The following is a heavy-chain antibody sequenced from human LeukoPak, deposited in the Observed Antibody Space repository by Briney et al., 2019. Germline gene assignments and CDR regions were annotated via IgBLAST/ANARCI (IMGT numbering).Heavy chain of an antibody. V-gene: IGHV1-46*01. CDR2: INPSGGST. D-gene: IGHD4-11*01. CDR1: GYTFTSYY. Sequence: ASVKVSCKASGYTFTSYYMHWVRQAPGQGLEWMGIINPSGGSTSYAQKFQGRVTMTRDISTSTVYMDLSSLTSDDTAVYYCARDDYLGRKRFDYWGQGTLVTVSS. CDR3: ARDDYLGRKRFDY. J-gene: IGHJ4*02.